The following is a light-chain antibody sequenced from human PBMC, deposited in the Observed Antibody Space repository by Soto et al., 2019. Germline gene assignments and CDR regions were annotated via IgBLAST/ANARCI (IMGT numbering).Light chain of an antibody. V-gene: IGKV1-5*03. J-gene: IGKJ2*01. CDR3: QQYNSYPYT. Sequence: DIQMTQSPSTLSASVGDRVTITCRASQSISNWLAWYQQKPGKAPNLLIYNASSLGSGVPSRFSGSGSGTEFTLTISSLQPDDFATYYCQQYNSYPYTFGQGTKLEI. CDR2: NAS. CDR1: QSISNW.